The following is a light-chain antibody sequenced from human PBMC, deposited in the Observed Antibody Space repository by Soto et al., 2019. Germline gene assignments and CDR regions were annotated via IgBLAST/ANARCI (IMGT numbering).Light chain of an antibody. CDR3: SSYASSYTLL. CDR2: DVV. J-gene: IGLJ2*01. Sequence: QSALTQPRSVSGSPGQSVTISCTGTSSDVGAFNYVSWYQQYPGKVPKLIIYDVVKRPSGVPDRFSGSKSDNTASLTISGLQADDEADYYCSSYASSYTLLFGGGTKVTVL. CDR1: SSDVGAFNY. V-gene: IGLV2-11*01.